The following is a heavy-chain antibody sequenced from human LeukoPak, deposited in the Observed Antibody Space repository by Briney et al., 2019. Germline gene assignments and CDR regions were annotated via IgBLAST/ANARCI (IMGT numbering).Heavy chain of an antibody. CDR2: INHSGST. J-gene: IGHJ4*02. V-gene: IGHV4-34*01. Sequence: PSGTLSLTCAVYGGSFSGYYWSWIRQPPGKGLEWIGEINHSGSTNYNPSLKSRVTISVDTSKNQFSLKLSSVTAADTAVYYCAVGGYNYDYWGQGTLVTVSS. CDR1: GGSFSGYY. D-gene: IGHD5-24*01. CDR3: AVGGYNYDY.